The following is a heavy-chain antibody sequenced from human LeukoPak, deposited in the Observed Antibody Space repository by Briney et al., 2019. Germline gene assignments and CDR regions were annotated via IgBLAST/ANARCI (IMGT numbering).Heavy chain of an antibody. J-gene: IGHJ3*01. Sequence: SETLSLTRAVSEMSFSAYYWNWIRQSPGKGLEWIGEINYGGSTKYTPSLEGRGTILIDTSKNQFSLKLTSVTAADTAVYYCARGFPPGSGSRGSHAFDVWGQGTMVTVSS. D-gene: IGHD6-19*01. CDR1: EMSFSAYY. CDR2: INYGGST. CDR3: ARGFPPGSGSRGSHAFDV. V-gene: IGHV4-34*01.